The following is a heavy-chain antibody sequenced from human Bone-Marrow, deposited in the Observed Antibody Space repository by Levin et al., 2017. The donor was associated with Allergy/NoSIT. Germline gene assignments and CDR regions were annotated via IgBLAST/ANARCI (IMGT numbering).Heavy chain of an antibody. CDR2: ISRSGTYT. Sequence: LSLTCAASGFTFSDSYMTWIRQAPGKGLEWVSYISRSGTYTNYADSVTGRFTISRDDAKSSLYLQMNNLRVEDTGVYFCARGVFNGDAFDIWGQGTRVVVST. V-gene: IGHV3-11*05. J-gene: IGHJ3*02. D-gene: IGHD3-10*01. CDR3: ARGVFNGDAFDI. CDR1: GFTFSDSY.